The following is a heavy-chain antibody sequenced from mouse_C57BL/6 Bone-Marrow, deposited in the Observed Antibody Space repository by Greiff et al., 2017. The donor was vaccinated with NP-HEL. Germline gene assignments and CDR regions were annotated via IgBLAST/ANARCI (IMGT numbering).Heavy chain of an antibody. Sequence: EVKLVESEGGLVQPGSSMKLSCTASGFTFSDYYMAWVRQVPEKGLEWVANINSDGSSTYYLDSLKSRFIISRDNAKNILYLQMSSLKSEDTATYDCARGGYYGSPYWYFDVWGTGTTVTVSS. V-gene: IGHV5-16*01. J-gene: IGHJ1*03. CDR3: ARGGYYGSPYWYFDV. CDR2: INSDGSST. CDR1: GFTFSDYY. D-gene: IGHD1-1*01.